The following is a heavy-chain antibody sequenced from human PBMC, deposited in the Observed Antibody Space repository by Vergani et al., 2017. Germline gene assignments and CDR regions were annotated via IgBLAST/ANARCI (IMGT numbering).Heavy chain of an antibody. Sequence: EVQLVESGGGLVKPGGSLRLSCAASGFTFSNAWMSWVRQAPGKGLEWVGRIKSKTDGGTTDYAAPVKGRFTISRDDSNNTLYLQMNSLKTEDTAVYYCAKEEGAMVFDYWGQGTLVTVSS. CDR3: AKEEGAMVFDY. J-gene: IGHJ4*02. CDR2: IKSKTDGGTT. D-gene: IGHD5-18*01. CDR1: GFTFSNAW. V-gene: IGHV3-15*01.